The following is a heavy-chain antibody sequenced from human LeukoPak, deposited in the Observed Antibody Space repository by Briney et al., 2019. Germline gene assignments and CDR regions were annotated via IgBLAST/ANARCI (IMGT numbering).Heavy chain of an antibody. CDR2: INHSGST. V-gene: IGHV4-39*07. CDR3: ARQAFDI. Sequence: PSETLSLTCTVSGGSISSSSYYWGWIRQPPGKGLEWIGEINHSGSTNYNPSLKSRVTISVDTSKNQFSLKLSSVTAADTAVYYCARQAFDIWGQGTMVTVSS. CDR1: GGSISSSSYY. J-gene: IGHJ3*02.